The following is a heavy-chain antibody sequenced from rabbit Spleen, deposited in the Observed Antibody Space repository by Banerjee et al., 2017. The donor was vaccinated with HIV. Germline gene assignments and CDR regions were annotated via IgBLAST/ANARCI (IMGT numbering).Heavy chain of an antibody. V-gene: IGHV1S40*01. CDR2: IAAGSGGTT. Sequence: QSLEESGGDLVKPGTSLTLTCTASGFSFISGYYMCWVRQAPGKGLEWIACIAAGSGGTTYYANWAKGRFTISKTSSTTVTLRMTSLTAADRAAYFCARDLVGVIGWNFYLWGPGTLVTVS. D-gene: IGHD1-1*01. CDR1: GFSFISGYY. J-gene: IGHJ4*01. CDR3: ARDLVGVIGWNFYL.